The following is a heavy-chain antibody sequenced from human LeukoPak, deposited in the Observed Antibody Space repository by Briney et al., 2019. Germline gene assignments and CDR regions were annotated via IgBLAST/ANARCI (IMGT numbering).Heavy chain of an antibody. V-gene: IGHV4-38-2*02. CDR2: IYHSGST. D-gene: IGHD4-23*01. CDR3: ARVYGGDQMGFDY. J-gene: IGHJ4*02. Sequence: SETLSLTCTVSGYSISSGYYWGWIRQPPGKGLEWIGEIYHSGSTNYNPSLKSRVTISVDKSKNQFSLKLSSVTAADTAVYYCARVYGGDQMGFDYWGQGTLVTVSS. CDR1: GYSISSGYY.